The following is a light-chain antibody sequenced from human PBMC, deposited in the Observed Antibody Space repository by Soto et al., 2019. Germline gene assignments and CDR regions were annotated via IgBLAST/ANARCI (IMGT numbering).Light chain of an antibody. CDR1: TSDVAYYDL. Sequence: QSALTQPASVSGSPGQSITISCAGTTSDVAYYDLVSWYQQHPGRAPKLLIYEVHKRPSGISVRFSGSKSGATSSLTISGLLPEDEAVYFCFTSAGHVPKFGGGTKLTVL. CDR3: FTSAGHVPK. CDR2: EVH. J-gene: IGLJ2*01. V-gene: IGLV2-23*02.